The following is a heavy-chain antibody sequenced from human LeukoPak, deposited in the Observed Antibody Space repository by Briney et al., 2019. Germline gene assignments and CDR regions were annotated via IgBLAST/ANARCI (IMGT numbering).Heavy chain of an antibody. Sequence: GASVTVSFTASGYTFTSYYMHWLGQAPGQGLEWMGIINPSGGSTSYAQKFQGRVTMTRDTSTSTVYMELSSLKSEDTAVYYCAREFLSSSWSHGGQGTRFTVSS. CDR1: GYTFTSYY. CDR3: AREFLSSSWSH. CDR2: INPSGGST. J-gene: IGHJ4*02. V-gene: IGHV1-46*01. D-gene: IGHD6-13*01.